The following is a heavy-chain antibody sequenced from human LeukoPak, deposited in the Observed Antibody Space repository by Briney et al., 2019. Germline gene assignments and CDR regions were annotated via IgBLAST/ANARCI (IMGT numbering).Heavy chain of an antibody. Sequence: SVKVSCKASGGTFSSYTISWVRQAPGQGLEWMGRIIPILGIANYAQKFQGRVTITADKSTSTAYMELSSLRSEDTAVYYCARETYDSSSSTMGDAFDIWGQGTMVTVSS. V-gene: IGHV1-69*04. CDR2: IIPILGIA. J-gene: IGHJ3*02. CDR1: GGTFSSYT. D-gene: IGHD3-22*01. CDR3: ARETYDSSSSTMGDAFDI.